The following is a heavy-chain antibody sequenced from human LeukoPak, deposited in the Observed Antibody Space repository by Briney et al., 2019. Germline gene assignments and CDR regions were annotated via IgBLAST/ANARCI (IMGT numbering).Heavy chain of an antibody. D-gene: IGHD1-26*01. V-gene: IGHV3-13*01. CDR3: ARQKQSHGNFDY. CDR2: LGIAGDT. Sequence: GGSLRLSCAASGFTVSSYAMHWVRQPIGKGLEWVSALGIAGDTFYPGSVKGRFTISRENAKNSLYLQMNSLRAEDTAMYYCARQKQSHGNFDYWGLGTLATVSS. CDR1: GFTVSSYA. J-gene: IGHJ4*02.